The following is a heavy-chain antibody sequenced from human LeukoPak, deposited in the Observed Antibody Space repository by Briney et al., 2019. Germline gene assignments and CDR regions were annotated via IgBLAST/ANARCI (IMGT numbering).Heavy chain of an antibody. CDR1: GFTFSNYW. J-gene: IGHJ4*02. CDR2: IYSDGSVT. Sequence: GGSLRLSCAASGFTFSNYWMHWVRQVPGRGLVWVSRIYSDGSVTSYADSVKGRFTISRDNAKNTLYLQMNSLRDEDTALYYCATGDGDFGDPFDYWGQGTLVTVSS. D-gene: IGHD4-17*01. CDR3: ATGDGDFGDPFDY. V-gene: IGHV3-74*01.